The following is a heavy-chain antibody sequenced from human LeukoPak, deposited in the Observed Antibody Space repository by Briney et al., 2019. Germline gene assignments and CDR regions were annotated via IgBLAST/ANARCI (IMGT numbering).Heavy chain of an antibody. D-gene: IGHD5-18*01. V-gene: IGHV3-48*04. CDR1: GFTFSNAW. J-gene: IGHJ4*02. Sequence: GGSLRLSCAGSGFTFSNAWLTWVRQAPGKGLEWISAISGSSSNVYYAASVRGRFTISRDNAENSLYLQLNTMRAEDTAVYYCARGFRDTAMFLDYWGQGTLVTVSS. CDR3: ARGFRDTAMFLDY. CDR2: ISGSSSNV.